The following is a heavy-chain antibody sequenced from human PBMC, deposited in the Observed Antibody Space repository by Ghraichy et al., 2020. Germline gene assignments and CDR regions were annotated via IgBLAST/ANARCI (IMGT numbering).Heavy chain of an antibody. V-gene: IGHV3-23*01. D-gene: IGHD1-26*01. CDR2: ISHNGGNT. Sequence: GESLNISCAASGFPFTTYAMAWVRQAPGKGLEWVSSISHNGGNTNYADSVKGRFTISRDNPTNTVFLQMNSLTADDTAIYYCAKRRWEFLRFDFWGQGALVTVSS. J-gene: IGHJ4*02. CDR1: GFPFTTYA. CDR3: AKRRWEFLRFDF.